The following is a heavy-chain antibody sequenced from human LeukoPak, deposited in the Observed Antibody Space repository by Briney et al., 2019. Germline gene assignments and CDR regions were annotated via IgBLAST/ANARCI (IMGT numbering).Heavy chain of an antibody. Sequence: GASVKVSCKASGYTFTDYHLHWMRQAPGQGLEWMGWIHPNNGGTNYAQRFQGRVTMTRDTSVGIAYMELISLKSDDTAVYYCARFGSVPADPWGQGTLVTVSS. CDR1: GYTFTDYH. CDR2: IHPNNGGT. J-gene: IGHJ5*02. V-gene: IGHV1-2*02. CDR3: ARFGSVPADP. D-gene: IGHD3-10*01.